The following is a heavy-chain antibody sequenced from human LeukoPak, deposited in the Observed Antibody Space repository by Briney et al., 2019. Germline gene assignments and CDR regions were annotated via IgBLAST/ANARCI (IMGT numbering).Heavy chain of an antibody. CDR2: INPSGGGT. Sequence: ASVKVSCKASGYTFTGYYMHWVRQAPGQGLEWMGIINPSGGGTKYDQKFQGRITITRDMSTRTAYMELSSLRSEDTAVYYCARADGMDVWGQGTTVTVSS. V-gene: IGHV1-46*01. CDR1: GYTFTGYY. CDR3: ARADGMDV. J-gene: IGHJ6*02.